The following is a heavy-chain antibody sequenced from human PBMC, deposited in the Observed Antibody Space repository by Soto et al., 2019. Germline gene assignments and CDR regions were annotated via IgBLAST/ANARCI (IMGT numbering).Heavy chain of an antibody. D-gene: IGHD2-2*01. V-gene: IGHV3-23*01. J-gene: IGHJ6*02. CDR2: ISESGTLT. CDR3: ARYIPGVRYYGMDV. Sequence: EVQLLESGGGLVQPGGSLRLSCAASGFTFSSYAMKWVRQAPGKGLEWVSLISESGTLTYYADSVKGRFTISRDNSGNTLFLQMYSLRAEDTAVYSCARYIPGVRYYGMDVWGQGTTVTVSS. CDR1: GFTFSSYA.